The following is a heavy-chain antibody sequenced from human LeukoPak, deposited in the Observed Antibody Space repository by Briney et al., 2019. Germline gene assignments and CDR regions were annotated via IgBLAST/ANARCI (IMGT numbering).Heavy chain of an antibody. Sequence: ASVKVSCKASGYTFTSYDINWVRQATGQGLERMGWMNPNSGNTGYAQKFQGRVTITRNTSISTAYMELSSLRSEDTAVYYCARSGYSSSWYTFDYWGQGTLVTVSS. CDR1: GYTFTSYD. D-gene: IGHD6-13*01. J-gene: IGHJ4*02. CDR2: MNPNSGNT. V-gene: IGHV1-8*03. CDR3: ARSGYSSSWYTFDY.